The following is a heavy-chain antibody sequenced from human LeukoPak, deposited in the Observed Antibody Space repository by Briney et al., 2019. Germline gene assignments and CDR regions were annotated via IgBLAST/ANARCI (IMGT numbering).Heavy chain of an antibody. D-gene: IGHD4-23*01. CDR1: GFTFSSYW. CDR3: ARGRPHGNDY. V-gene: IGHV3-74*01. CDR2: IASDGSST. J-gene: IGHJ4*02. Sequence: GSLRLSCAASGFTFSSYWMNWVRQAPGKGLVWVSRIASDGSSTTYSDSVKGRFSISRDNAKNTLYLQMNSMRVEDTAVYYCARGRPHGNDYWGQGTLVTVSS.